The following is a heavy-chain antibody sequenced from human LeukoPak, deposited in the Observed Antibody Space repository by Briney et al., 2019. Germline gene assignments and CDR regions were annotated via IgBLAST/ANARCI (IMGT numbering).Heavy chain of an antibody. CDR3: ARAEYGDSGYFDY. D-gene: IGHD4-17*01. Sequence: GASVKVSCKASGYTFTGYYMHWVRQAPRQGLEWMGWINPNSGGTNYAQKFQGRVTMTRDTSISTDYMELSRLRSDDTAVYYCARAEYGDSGYFDYWGQGTLVTVSS. CDR2: INPNSGGT. V-gene: IGHV1-2*02. J-gene: IGHJ4*02. CDR1: GYTFTGYY.